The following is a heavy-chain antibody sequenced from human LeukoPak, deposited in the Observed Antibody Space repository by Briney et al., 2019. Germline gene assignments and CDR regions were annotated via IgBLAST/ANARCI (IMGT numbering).Heavy chain of an antibody. V-gene: IGHV1-8*01. CDR3: ARGRGYSYGRARGYYFDY. Sequence: GASVLVSCKASGYTFTSYDINWVRQASGQGLEWMGWMNPNSGNTGYAQKFQGRVTMTWNTSISTAYMELSSLRSEDTAVYYCARGRGYSYGRARGYYFDYWGQGTLVTVSS. J-gene: IGHJ4*02. D-gene: IGHD5-18*01. CDR1: GYTFTSYD. CDR2: MNPNSGNT.